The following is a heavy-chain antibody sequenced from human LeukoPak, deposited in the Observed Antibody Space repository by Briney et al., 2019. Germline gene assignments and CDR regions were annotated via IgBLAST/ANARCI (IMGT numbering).Heavy chain of an antibody. V-gene: IGHV4-39*07. CDR1: GGSISSSSYY. CDR2: IYYSGST. Sequence: PSETLSLTCTVSGGSISSSSYYWGWIRQPPGKGLEWIGSIYYSGSTYYNPSLKSRVTISVDTSKNQFSLKLSSVTAADTAVYYCARDPSRLYSSSWGWFDPWGQGTLVTVSS. CDR3: ARDPSRLYSSSWGWFDP. D-gene: IGHD6-13*01. J-gene: IGHJ5*02.